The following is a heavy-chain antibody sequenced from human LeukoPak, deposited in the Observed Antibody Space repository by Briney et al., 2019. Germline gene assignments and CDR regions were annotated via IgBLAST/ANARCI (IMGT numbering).Heavy chain of an antibody. CDR3: AGLPRYNWNEPLDY. D-gene: IGHD1-20*01. V-gene: IGHV1-2*02. Sequence: ASVKVSCKASGYTFTDYYMHWVRQAPGQGLEWMGWINPNSGGTNYAQKFQGRVTMTRDTSINTAYVELTRLTYDDTAVYYCAGLPRYNWNEPLDYWGQGTLVTVSS. J-gene: IGHJ4*02. CDR2: INPNSGGT. CDR1: GYTFTDYY.